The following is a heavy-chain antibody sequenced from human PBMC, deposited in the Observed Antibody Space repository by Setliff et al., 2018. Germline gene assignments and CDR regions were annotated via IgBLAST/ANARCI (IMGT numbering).Heavy chain of an antibody. CDR3: ARLCRGVTFACDVFDV. CDR1: GGSVSSTSHY. J-gene: IGHJ3*01. CDR2: IHDSGNT. D-gene: IGHD2-21*02. Sequence: SETLSLTCNVSGGSVSSTSHYWGWIRQPPGKGMEWIGSIHDSGNTYYNPSLKSRVTISIDTAKNHFSLTLSSVTAADTATFYCARLCRGVTFACDVFDVWGPGTLVTVSS. V-gene: IGHV4-39*07.